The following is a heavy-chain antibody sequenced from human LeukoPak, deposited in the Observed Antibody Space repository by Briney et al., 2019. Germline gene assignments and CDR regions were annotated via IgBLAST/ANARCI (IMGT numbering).Heavy chain of an antibody. CDR1: GGSISSSSYY. CDR2: IYYSGST. J-gene: IGHJ4*02. CDR3: ASWGATHHYFDS. Sequence: NPSETLSLTCTVSGGSISSSSYYWGWIRQPPGKGLEWIGSIYYSGSTYYNPSLKSRVTISVDTSKNQFSLKLSSVTAADTAVYYCASWGATHHYFDSWGRGTLVTVSS. D-gene: IGHD1-26*01. V-gene: IGHV4-39*01.